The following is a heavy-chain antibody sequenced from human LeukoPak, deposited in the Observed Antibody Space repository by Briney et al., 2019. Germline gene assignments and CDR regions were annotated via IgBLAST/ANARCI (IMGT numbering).Heavy chain of an antibody. CDR1: GYSFTSYW. Sequence: GESLKISCKGSGYSFTSYWIGWVRQMPGKGLEWMGIIYPGDSDTRYSPSFQGQVTISADKSISTAYLLWSSLKASDTAMYYCARLYYYDSSGYPPFDYWGQGTLVTVSS. J-gene: IGHJ4*02. CDR2: IYPGDSDT. D-gene: IGHD3-22*01. V-gene: IGHV5-51*01. CDR3: ARLYYYDSSGYPPFDY.